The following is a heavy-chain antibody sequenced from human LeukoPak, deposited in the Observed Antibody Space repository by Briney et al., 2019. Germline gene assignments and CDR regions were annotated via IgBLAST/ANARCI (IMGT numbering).Heavy chain of an antibody. V-gene: IGHV1-69*13. CDR1: GGTFSSYA. CDR3: ARALRYYYDSSGYPVVYFDY. D-gene: IGHD3-22*01. Sequence: SVKVSCKASGGTFSSYAISWVRQAPGQGFEWMGGIIPIFGTANYAQKFQGRVTITADESTSTAYMELSSLRSEDTAVYYCARALRYYYDSSGYPVVYFDYWGQGTLVTVSS. CDR2: IIPIFGTA. J-gene: IGHJ4*02.